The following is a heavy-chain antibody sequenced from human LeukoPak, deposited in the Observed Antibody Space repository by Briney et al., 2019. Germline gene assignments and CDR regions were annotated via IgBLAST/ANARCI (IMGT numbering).Heavy chain of an antibody. CDR2: IFYGGSNE. V-gene: IGHV3-30*18. CDR3: AKESALAATDTRDAFDI. CDR1: GFTFSSYG. D-gene: IGHD6-13*01. Sequence: GGSLRLSCAASGFTFSSYGMHWVRQAPGKGLEWVAVIFYGGSNEYYADSVKGRFTISRDNSKNTLYLQMSSLRLEDTAIYYCAKESALAATDTRDAFDIWGRGTMVTVSS. J-gene: IGHJ3*02.